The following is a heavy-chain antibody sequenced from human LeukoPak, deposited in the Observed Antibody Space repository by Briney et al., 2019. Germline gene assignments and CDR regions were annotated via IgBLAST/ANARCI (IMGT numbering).Heavy chain of an antibody. J-gene: IGHJ3*01. CDR2: VNLQGST. Sequence: SETLSLTCGVSGGSITSTNYWTWVRQPPGKGLEWIGEVNLQGSTNYNPSLMGRVAISVDMSENHISLQLTSVTAADTAVYFCARRPNLPADYGDYWRFDVWGQGRRVTVSS. CDR1: GGSITSTNY. D-gene: IGHD4-17*01. V-gene: IGHV4-4*02. CDR3: ARRPNLPADYGDYWRFDV.